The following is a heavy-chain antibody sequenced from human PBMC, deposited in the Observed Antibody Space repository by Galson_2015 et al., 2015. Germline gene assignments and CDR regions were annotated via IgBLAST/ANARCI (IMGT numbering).Heavy chain of an antibody. CDR3: ARDLFRGMEQLVPDYYYYGMDV. J-gene: IGHJ6*02. CDR1: GFTFSSYA. D-gene: IGHD6-6*01. CDR2: ISYDGSNK. Sequence: SLRLSCAASGFTFSSYAMHWVRQAPGKGLEWVAVISYDGSNKYYADSVKGRFTISRDNSKNTLYLQMNSLRAEDTAVYYCARDLFRGMEQLVPDYYYYGMDVWGQGTTVTVSS. V-gene: IGHV3-30-3*01.